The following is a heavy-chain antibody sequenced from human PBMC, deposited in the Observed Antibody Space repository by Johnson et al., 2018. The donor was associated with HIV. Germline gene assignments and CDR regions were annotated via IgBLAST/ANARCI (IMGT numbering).Heavy chain of an antibody. V-gene: IGHV3-74*01. CDR3: AREQELIGERALDI. CDR1: GFTFINYW. CDR2: MNGDGKST. D-gene: IGHD6-13*01. J-gene: IGHJ3*02. Sequence: VESGGGLVQPGGSLRLSCAASGFTFINYWMHWVRQAPGKGLVWVSRMNGDGKSTTYADSVKGRFTISRDNAKNTLYLQMNSLRAEDTAVYYCAREQELIGERALDIWGQGTMVTVSS.